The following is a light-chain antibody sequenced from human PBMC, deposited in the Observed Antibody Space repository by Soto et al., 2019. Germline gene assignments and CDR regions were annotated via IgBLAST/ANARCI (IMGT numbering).Light chain of an antibody. CDR1: SGHSSYA. CDR2: LNSDGSH. CDR3: QTWGGWGV. V-gene: IGLV4-69*01. Sequence: QPVLTQSPSASASLGASVKLTCTLSSGHSSYAIAWHQQQPEKGPRYLMKLNSDGSHSKGDGIPDRFSGSSSGAERYLTISSLQSEDEADYYCQTWGGWGVFGGGTKLTVL. J-gene: IGLJ3*02.